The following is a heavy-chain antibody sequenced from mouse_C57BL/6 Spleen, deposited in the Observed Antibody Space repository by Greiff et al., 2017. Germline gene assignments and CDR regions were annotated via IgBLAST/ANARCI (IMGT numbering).Heavy chain of an antibody. Sequence: EVQLQESGPGLVKPSQSLSLTCSVTGYSITSGYYWNWIRQFPGNKLEWMGYISYDGSNNYNPSLKNRISITRDTSKNQFFLKLNSVTTEDTATYYCARGDGNYVGDWGQGTLVTVSA. CDR2: ISYDGSN. J-gene: IGHJ3*01. V-gene: IGHV3-6*01. CDR3: ARGDGNYVGD. CDR1: GYSITSGYY. D-gene: IGHD2-1*01.